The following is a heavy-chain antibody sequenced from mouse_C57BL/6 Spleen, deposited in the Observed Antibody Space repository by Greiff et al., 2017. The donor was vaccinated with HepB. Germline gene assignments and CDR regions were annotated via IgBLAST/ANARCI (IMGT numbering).Heavy chain of an antibody. D-gene: IGHD1-1*01. V-gene: IGHV2-6*01. CDR3: ATNYYGSSWAY. Sequence: VQLQQSGPGLVAPSQSLSITCTVSGFSLTSYGVDWVRQSPGKGLEWLGVIWGVGSTNYNSALKSRLSISKDNSKSQVFLKMNSLQTDDTAMYYCATNYYGSSWAYWGQGTLVTVSA. CDR1: GFSLTSYG. J-gene: IGHJ3*01. CDR2: IWGVGST.